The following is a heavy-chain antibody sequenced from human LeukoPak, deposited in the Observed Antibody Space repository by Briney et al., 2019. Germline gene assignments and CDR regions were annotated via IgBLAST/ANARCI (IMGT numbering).Heavy chain of an antibody. CDR1: GFTFSSSA. V-gene: IGHV3-23*01. J-gene: IGHJ4*02. CDR2: ISSSGGST. Sequence: GGSLRLSCAASGFTFSSSAMSWVRQAPGKGLEWVSAISSSGGSTYYADSVKGRFTISRDNSKNTLYLQMNSLRAEDTAIYYCAKQTSRGYFDYWGQGALVTVSS. D-gene: IGHD3-10*01. CDR3: AKQTSRGYFDY.